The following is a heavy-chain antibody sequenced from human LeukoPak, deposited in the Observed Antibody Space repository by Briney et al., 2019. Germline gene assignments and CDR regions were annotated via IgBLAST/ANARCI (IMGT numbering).Heavy chain of an antibody. J-gene: IGHJ4*02. CDR1: GFTLSSYG. V-gene: IGHV3-13*01. Sequence: GGSLRLSCAASGFTLSSYGMHWVRQTTGKGLEWVSTIGTAGDTYYPGSVKGRFTISRENAKNSLYLQMNSLRAGDTAVYYCARDGYNYGSLDYWGQGTLVTVSS. CDR2: IGTAGDT. D-gene: IGHD5-24*01. CDR3: ARDGYNYGSLDY.